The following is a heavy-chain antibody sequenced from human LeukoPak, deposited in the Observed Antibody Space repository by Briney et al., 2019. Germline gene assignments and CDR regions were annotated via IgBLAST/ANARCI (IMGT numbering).Heavy chain of an antibody. CDR2: IYYSGST. J-gene: IGHJ4*02. V-gene: IGHV4-31*03. CDR1: GGSISSGGYD. CDR3: ARDLSGGYYFDY. D-gene: IGHD2-15*01. Sequence: SQTLSLTCTVSGGSISSGGYDWSWIRQHPGKGLEWIGYIYYSGSTYYNPSLKSRVTISVDTSKNQFSLKLSSVTAADTAVYYCARDLSGGYYFDYWGQGTLVTVSS.